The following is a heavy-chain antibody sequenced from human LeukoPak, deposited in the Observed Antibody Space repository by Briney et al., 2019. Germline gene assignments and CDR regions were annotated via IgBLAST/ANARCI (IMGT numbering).Heavy chain of an antibody. V-gene: IGHV4-59*01. Sequence: SETLSLTCTVSGGSISSYYWSWIRQPPGKGLEWIGYIYYSGSTNYNPSLKSRVTISVDTSKNQFSLKLGSVTAADTAVYYCARAYNSARPSHPFDYWGQGTLVTVSS. CDR1: GGSISSYY. D-gene: IGHD6-6*01. J-gene: IGHJ4*02. CDR3: ARAYNSARPSHPFDY. CDR2: IYYSGST.